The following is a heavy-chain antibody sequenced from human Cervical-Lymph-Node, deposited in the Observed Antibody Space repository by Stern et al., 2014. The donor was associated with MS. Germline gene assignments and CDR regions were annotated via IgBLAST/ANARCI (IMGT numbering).Heavy chain of an antibody. CDR1: GGTFSSYA. V-gene: IGHV1-69*01. CDR2: IIPIFGTA. Sequence: VQLVESGAEVKKPGSSVKVSCKASGGTFSSYAISWVRQAPGQGLEWMGGIIPIFGTANYAQKFQGRVTITADESTSTAYMELSSLRSEDTAVYYCARVRYDILGAYNWFDPWGQGTLVTVSS. D-gene: IGHD3-9*01. J-gene: IGHJ5*02. CDR3: ARVRYDILGAYNWFDP.